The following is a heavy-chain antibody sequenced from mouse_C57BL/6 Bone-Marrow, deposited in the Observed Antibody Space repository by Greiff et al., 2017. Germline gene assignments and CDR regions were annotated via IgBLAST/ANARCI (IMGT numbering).Heavy chain of an antibody. CDR3: TTNSNYPWFAD. CDR2: IDPENGDT. V-gene: IGHV14-4*01. CDR1: GFNIKDDY. J-gene: IGHJ3*01. Sequence: EVKLMESGAELVRPGASVKLSCTASGFNIKDDYMHWVKQRPEQGLEWIGWIDPENGDTEYASKFQGKATITADTSSNTAYLQLSSLTSEDTAVYYCTTNSNYPWFADWGQGTLVTVSA. D-gene: IGHD2-5*01.